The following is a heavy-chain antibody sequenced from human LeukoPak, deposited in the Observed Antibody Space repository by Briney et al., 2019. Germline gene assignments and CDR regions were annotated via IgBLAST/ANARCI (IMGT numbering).Heavy chain of an antibody. J-gene: IGHJ4*02. CDR2: ISGSGGSK. Sequence: PGGPLRLSCAASGFTFSSSAMSWVRQAPGKGLEWVSAISGSGGSKFYAYFVKGRFTISRDNSKNTLYLHMNSLRAEDTAVYYCAKDPGYISGWYGDTYGHDYWGQGTLVTVSS. CDR3: AKDPGYISGWYGDTYGHDY. V-gene: IGHV3-23*01. CDR1: GFTFSSSA. D-gene: IGHD6-19*01.